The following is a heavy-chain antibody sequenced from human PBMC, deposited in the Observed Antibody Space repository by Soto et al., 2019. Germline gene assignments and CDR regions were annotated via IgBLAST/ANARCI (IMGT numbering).Heavy chain of an antibody. D-gene: IGHD1-7*01. CDR3: ATERITGTPWFDP. J-gene: IGHJ5*02. V-gene: IGHV1-24*01. CDR2: FDPEDGET. Sequence: GASVKVSCKVSGYTLTELSMHWVRQAPGKGLEWMGGFDPEDGETIYAQKFQGRVTTTEDTSTDTAYMELSSLRSEDTAVYYCATERITGTPWFDPWGQGTLVTVSS. CDR1: GYTLTELS.